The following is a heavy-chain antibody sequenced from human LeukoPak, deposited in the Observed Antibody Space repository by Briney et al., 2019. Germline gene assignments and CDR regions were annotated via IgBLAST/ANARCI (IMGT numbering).Heavy chain of an antibody. D-gene: IGHD2-15*01. J-gene: IGHJ5*02. Sequence: SETLSLTCTVSGGSISSYYWSWIRQPPGKGLEWIGYIYYSGSTNYNPSLKSRVTISVDTSKNQFSLKLSSVTAADTAVYYCARGVLYCSGGSCGTGWFDPWGQGTLVTVSS. CDR3: ARGVLYCSGGSCGTGWFDP. CDR2: IYYSGST. CDR1: GGSISSYY. V-gene: IGHV4-59*01.